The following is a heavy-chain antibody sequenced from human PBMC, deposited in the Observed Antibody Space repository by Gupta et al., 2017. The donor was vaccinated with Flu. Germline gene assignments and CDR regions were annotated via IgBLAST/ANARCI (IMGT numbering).Heavy chain of an antibody. V-gene: IGHV3-11*01. CDR3: ARGVKHRTDASDI. D-gene: IGHD1-14*01. CDR2: IGPSGSAI. Sequence: QVQLVESGGALVKPGGSLRLSCVASSFSISDYQINWMRQAPGKGLEWVSFIGPSGSAIYYADSVRGRFTISRDNAKNSLFLLMSSLRAEDTAVYYCARGVKHRTDASDIWGQGTVVTVSS. CDR1: SFSISDYQ. J-gene: IGHJ3*02.